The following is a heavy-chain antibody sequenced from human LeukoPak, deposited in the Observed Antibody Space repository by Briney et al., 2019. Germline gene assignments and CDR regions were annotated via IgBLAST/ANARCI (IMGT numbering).Heavy chain of an antibody. CDR1: GFTFSSYT. J-gene: IGHJ4*02. V-gene: IGHV3-30-3*01. D-gene: IGHD2-8*01. CDR2: ISFDGNNK. Sequence: PGGSLRLSCAGSGFTFSSYTMHWVRQAPGKGMEWVAVISFDGNNKYYADSVKGRFTISRDNSKNTLYLQMNSLRAEDTALYYCARDRGVRTNSVDSWGQGTLVTVSS. CDR3: ARDRGVRTNSVDS.